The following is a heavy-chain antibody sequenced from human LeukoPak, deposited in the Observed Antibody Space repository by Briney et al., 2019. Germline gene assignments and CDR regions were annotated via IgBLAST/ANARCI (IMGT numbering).Heavy chain of an antibody. Sequence: PSETLSLTCIVSVGSISSGSHYWGWIRQPPGKGLEWTGSMHYSGITYYNPSLTSRVTMSVDTSKNQFSLRLTSVTAADTAVYYCARYPYSDSGVWQAFDYWGQGTLVTVSS. J-gene: IGHJ4*02. CDR2: MHYSGIT. V-gene: IGHV4-39*01. CDR3: ARYPYSDSGVWQAFDY. D-gene: IGHD5-12*01. CDR1: VGSISSGSHY.